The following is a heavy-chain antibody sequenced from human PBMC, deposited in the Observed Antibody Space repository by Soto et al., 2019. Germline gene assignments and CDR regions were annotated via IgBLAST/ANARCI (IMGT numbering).Heavy chain of an antibody. CDR3: AGSSGPYYFDY. CDR1: GFTFISYA. CDR2: ISGSGGST. Sequence: PGGSLRLSCAASGFTFISYAISWVPQAPGKGLEWVSAISGSGGSTYYADSVKGRFTISRDNSKNTLYLQMNSLRAEDTAVYYCAGSSGPYYFDYWGQGTLVTVSS. V-gene: IGHV3-23*01. J-gene: IGHJ4*02. D-gene: IGHD6-6*01.